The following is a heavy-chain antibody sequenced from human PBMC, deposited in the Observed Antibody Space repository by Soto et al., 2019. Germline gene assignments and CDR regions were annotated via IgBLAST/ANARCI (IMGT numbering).Heavy chain of an antibody. Sequence: EVQLVESGGGLIQPGGSLRLSCAASGSTVSSDYMSWVRQAPGKGLEWVSVIYSDGRTYYADSVKGRFTISRPNFENTLYLQMNNLRAEDTAVYYCTRELWSGAWKNYFDYWGQGTLVTVSP. CDR2: IYSDGRT. CDR1: GSTVSSDY. CDR3: TRELWSGAWKNYFDY. D-gene: IGHD3-3*01. J-gene: IGHJ4*02. V-gene: IGHV3-53*01.